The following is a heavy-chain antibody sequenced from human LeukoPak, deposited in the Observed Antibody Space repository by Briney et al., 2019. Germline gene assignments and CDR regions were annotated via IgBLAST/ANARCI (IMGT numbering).Heavy chain of an antibody. J-gene: IGHJ4*02. V-gene: IGHV4-59*01. CDR1: GGSMSSYY. Sequence: SETLSLTCTVSGGSMSSYYWSWIRQPPGKGLEWIGYIYYSGSTNYNPSLKSRVTISADTSKNQFTLKLSSVTAADTAVYYCARGRYGWLPFDYWGQGTLVTVSS. CDR2: IYYSGST. CDR3: ARGRYGWLPFDY. D-gene: IGHD3-16*01.